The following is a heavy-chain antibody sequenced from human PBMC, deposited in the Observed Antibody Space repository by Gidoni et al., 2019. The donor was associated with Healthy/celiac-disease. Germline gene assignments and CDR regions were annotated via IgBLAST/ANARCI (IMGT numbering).Heavy chain of an antibody. CDR1: GYTFTSYA. D-gene: IGHD6-19*01. CDR3: ARSGYSSGWHNWFDP. Sequence: QVQLVQSGAEVKKPGASVKVSCKASGYTFTSYAMHWVRQAPGQRLEWMGWIYAGNGNTKYSQKFQGRVTITRDTSASTAYMELSSLRSEDTAVYYCARSGYSSGWHNWFDPWGQGTLVTVSS. J-gene: IGHJ5*02. CDR2: IYAGNGNT. V-gene: IGHV1-3*01.